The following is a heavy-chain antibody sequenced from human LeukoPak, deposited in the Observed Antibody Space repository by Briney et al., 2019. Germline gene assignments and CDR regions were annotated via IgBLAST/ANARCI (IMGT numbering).Heavy chain of an antibody. CDR1: GFTFSNYA. D-gene: IGHD6-19*01. V-gene: IGHV3-23*01. J-gene: IGHJ4*02. Sequence: GGSLRLSCAASGFTFSNYAMGWVRQAPGKGLEWVSGFSGSGGSTYYADSVKGRFTISRDNSKNTLYLQMNSLRVEDTAVYYCAREQGSGWHIFDYWGQGTLVTVSS. CDR2: FSGSGGST. CDR3: AREQGSGWHIFDY.